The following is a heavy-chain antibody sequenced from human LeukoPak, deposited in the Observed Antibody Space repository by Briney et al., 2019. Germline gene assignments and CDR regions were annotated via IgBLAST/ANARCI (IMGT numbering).Heavy chain of an antibody. CDR2: ISGSGGSP. CDR1: GFTFSTYA. Sequence: GGSLRLSCAASGFTFSTYAMNWVRQAPGKGLEWVSAISGSGGSPYYADSVKGRFTISRDNAKNSLYLQMNSLRAEDTAVYYCAREESSGWKWGQGTLVTVSS. V-gene: IGHV3-23*01. CDR3: AREESSGWK. J-gene: IGHJ4*02. D-gene: IGHD6-19*01.